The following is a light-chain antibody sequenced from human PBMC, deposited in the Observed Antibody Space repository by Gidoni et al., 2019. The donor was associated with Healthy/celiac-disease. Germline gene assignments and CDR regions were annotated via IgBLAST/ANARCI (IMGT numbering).Light chain of an antibody. J-gene: IGLJ3*02. Sequence: QSVLSQPPSASGTPGQRVTISCSKTSSNYVYWYQQFPGTAPKLLIYRNNQRPSGVPGRFSGSKSGTSASRAISGLRSEDEADYYCAAWDDSLSGWVFGGGTKLSVL. CDR1: SSNY. V-gene: IGLV1-47*01. CDR3: AAWDDSLSGWV. CDR2: RNN.